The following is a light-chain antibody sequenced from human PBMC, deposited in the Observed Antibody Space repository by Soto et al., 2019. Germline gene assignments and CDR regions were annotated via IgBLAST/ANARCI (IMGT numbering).Light chain of an antibody. V-gene: IGKV3-20*01. CDR3: QQFSSYPLT. CDR2: GAS. J-gene: IGKJ4*01. CDR1: QSVSNNY. Sequence: EIVLTRSPGTLSLSPGDRATLSCRASQSVSNNYLAWYQQKPDQAPRLVIYGASNRATGIPDRVSGGGSGTDFTLTISRLEPEDFAVYYCQQFSSYPLTFGGGTKVDI.